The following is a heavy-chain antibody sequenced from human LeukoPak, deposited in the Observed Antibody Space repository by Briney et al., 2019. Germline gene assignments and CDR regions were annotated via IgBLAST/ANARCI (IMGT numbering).Heavy chain of an antibody. V-gene: IGHV3-21*01. CDR1: GFTFSTYG. J-gene: IGHJ4*02. CDR3: ARSGEWFGEFDY. CDR2: ISGSSSYI. Sequence: YPGGSLRLSCAASGFTFSTYGMHWVRQAPGKGLEWVSSISGSSSYIYYADSVKGRFTISRDNAKNSLYLQMNSLRAEDTAVYYCARSGEWFGEFDYWGQGTLVTVSS. D-gene: IGHD3-10*01.